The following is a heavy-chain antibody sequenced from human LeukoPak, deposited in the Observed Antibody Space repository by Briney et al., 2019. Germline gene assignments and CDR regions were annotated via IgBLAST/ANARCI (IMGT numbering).Heavy chain of an antibody. J-gene: IGHJ6*03. D-gene: IGHD2/OR15-2a*01. Sequence: GASVKVSCKASGYTFTSYDINWVRQATGQGLEWMGWMNPNSGNTGYAQKFQGRVTMTRNTSISTAYMELSSLRSEDTAVYYCARAFYRGVSYYYYYMDVWGKGTTVTISS. V-gene: IGHV1-8*01. CDR2: MNPNSGNT. CDR3: ARAFYRGVSYYYYYMDV. CDR1: GYTFTSYD.